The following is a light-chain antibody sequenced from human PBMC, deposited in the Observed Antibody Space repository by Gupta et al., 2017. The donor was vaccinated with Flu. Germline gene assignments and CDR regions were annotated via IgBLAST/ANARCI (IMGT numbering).Light chain of an antibody. V-gene: IGKV1-6*02. J-gene: IGKJ2*02. CDR1: QEIDTS. CDR3: QQNHSSPCT. Sequence: IQLTQSPSSLSASIGDSLTISCRAYQEIDTSLHWYHQKPGKPPKLLIYSADSEDGGVPSRFGGSGSGTEFSLTIDKGQPGESGFYYCQQNHSSPCTFGQGTKVDI. CDR2: SAD.